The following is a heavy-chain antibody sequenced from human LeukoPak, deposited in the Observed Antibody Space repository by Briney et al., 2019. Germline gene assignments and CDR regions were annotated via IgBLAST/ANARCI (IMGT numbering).Heavy chain of an antibody. J-gene: IGHJ4*02. CDR1: GFTFSSYS. D-gene: IGHD3-22*01. CDR2: ISSSSSYI. V-gene: IGHV3-21*01. CDR3: ARAPEGTYYYDSSGYYNLGFDY. Sequence: GGSLRLSCAASGFTFSSYSMNWVRQAPGKGLEWVSSISSSSSYIYYADSVKGRFTISRDNAKNSLYLQMNSLRAEDTAVYYCARAPEGTYYYDSSGYYNLGFDYWGQGTLVTVSS.